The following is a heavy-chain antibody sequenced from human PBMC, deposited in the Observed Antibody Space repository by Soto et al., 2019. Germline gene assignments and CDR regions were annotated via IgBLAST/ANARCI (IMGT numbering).Heavy chain of an antibody. CDR2: ISAYNGNT. CDR3: ARVYITMIVVVTVADAFDI. D-gene: IGHD3-22*01. Sequence: ASVKVSCKASGYTFTSYGISWVRQAPGQGLEWMGWISAYNGNTNHAQKLQGRVTMTTDTSTSTAYMELRSLRSDDTAVYYCARVYITMIVVVTVADAFDIWGQGTMVTVSS. CDR1: GYTFTSYG. J-gene: IGHJ3*02. V-gene: IGHV1-18*01.